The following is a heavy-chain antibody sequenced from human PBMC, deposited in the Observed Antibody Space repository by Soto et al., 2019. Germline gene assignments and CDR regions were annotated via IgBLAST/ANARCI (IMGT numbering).Heavy chain of an antibody. V-gene: IGHV3-48*02. D-gene: IGHD2-2*01. CDR3: ARRSTSPLGRGWFDP. CDR1: GFTFSSYS. Sequence: EVQLVESGGGLVQPGGSLRLSCAASGFTFSSYSMNWVRQAPGKGLEWVSYISSSSSTIYYADSVKGRFTISRDNAKNSLYLQMNSLRDEDTAVYYCARRSTSPLGRGWFDPWGQGTLVTVSS. J-gene: IGHJ5*02. CDR2: ISSSSSTI.